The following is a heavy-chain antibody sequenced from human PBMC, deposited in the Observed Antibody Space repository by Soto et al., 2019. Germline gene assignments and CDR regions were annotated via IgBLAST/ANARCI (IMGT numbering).Heavy chain of an antibody. J-gene: IGHJ6*02. CDR2: ISSSSSTI. V-gene: IGHV3-48*02. CDR3: ARLLAFYYYGMDV. CDR1: GFTFSSYS. Sequence: SGGSLRLSCAASGFTFSSYSMNWVRQAPGKGLEWVSSISSSSSTIYYADSVKGRFTNSRDNAKNSLYLQMNSLRDEDTAVYYCARLLAFYYYGMDVWGQGTTVTVSS.